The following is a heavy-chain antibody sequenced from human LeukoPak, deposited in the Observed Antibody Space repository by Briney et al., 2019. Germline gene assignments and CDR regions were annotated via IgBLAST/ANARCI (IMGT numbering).Heavy chain of an antibody. CDR2: IFSGGST. D-gene: IGHD6-13*01. CDR1: GFTVSSND. J-gene: IGHJ4*02. CDR3: ARGFSSSWYGYFDY. V-gene: IGHV3-53*01. Sequence: GGSLRLSCAASGFTVSSNDMSWVRQAPGKGLEWVSVIFSGGSTYYADSVKGRFTISRDNSKNTLYLQMNNLRAEDTAVYYCARGFSSSWYGYFDYWGQGTLVTVSP.